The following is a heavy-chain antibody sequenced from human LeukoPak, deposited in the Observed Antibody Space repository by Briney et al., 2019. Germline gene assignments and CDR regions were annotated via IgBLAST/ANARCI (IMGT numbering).Heavy chain of an antibody. Sequence: GGSLRLSCAASGFTFSSYGVHWVRQAPGKGLEWVAAIWYDGSNKYYADSVKGRFTISRDNSKNTLCLQMNSLRAEDTAVYYCARELRGGEGFDYWGQGTLVTVSS. CDR2: IWYDGSNK. J-gene: IGHJ4*02. CDR1: GFTFSSYG. CDR3: ARELRGGEGFDY. V-gene: IGHV3-33*01. D-gene: IGHD3-16*01.